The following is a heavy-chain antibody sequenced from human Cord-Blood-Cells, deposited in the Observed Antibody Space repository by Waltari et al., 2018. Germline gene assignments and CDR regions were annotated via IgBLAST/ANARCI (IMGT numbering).Heavy chain of an antibody. CDR3: ARGGPYSSSSFDY. CDR1: GYSISSGYS. Sequence: QVQLQESGPGLVKPSETLSLTCTVSGYSISSGYSWGWIRQPPGKGLEWIGRIYHSGSTYYNPSLKSRVTISVDTSKNQFSLKLSSVTAADTAVYYCARGGPYSSSSFDYWGQGTLVTVSS. V-gene: IGHV4-38-2*02. D-gene: IGHD6-6*01. CDR2: IYHSGST. J-gene: IGHJ4*02.